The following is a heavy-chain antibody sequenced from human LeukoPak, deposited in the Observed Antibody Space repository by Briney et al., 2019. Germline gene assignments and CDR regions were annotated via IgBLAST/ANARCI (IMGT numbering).Heavy chain of an antibody. CDR3: AREVGYCSSTSCYTLDY. V-gene: IGHV4-34*01. CDR2: INHSGST. J-gene: IGHJ4*02. D-gene: IGHD2-2*02. CDR1: GGSFSGYY. Sequence: SETLSLTCAVYGGSFSGYYWSWIRQPPGKGLEWIGEINHSGSTNYNPSLKSRVTISVDTSKNQFSLKLSSVTAADTAVYYCAREVGYCSSTSCYTLDYWGQGTLVTVSS.